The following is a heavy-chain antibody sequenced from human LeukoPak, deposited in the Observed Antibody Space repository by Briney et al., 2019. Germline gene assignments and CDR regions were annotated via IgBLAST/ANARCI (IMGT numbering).Heavy chain of an antibody. CDR2: IKQDGSEK. CDR1: GFTFSSYW. Sequence: GGSLRLSCAASGFTFSSYWMSWVRQAPGKGLEWVANIKQDGSEKYYVDSVKGRFTISRDNAKNSLYLQMNSLRAEDTAVYYCARALLDTAMVTFYFDYWGQGTTVTVSS. D-gene: IGHD5-18*01. J-gene: IGHJ4*03. CDR3: ARALLDTAMVTFYFDY. V-gene: IGHV3-7*01.